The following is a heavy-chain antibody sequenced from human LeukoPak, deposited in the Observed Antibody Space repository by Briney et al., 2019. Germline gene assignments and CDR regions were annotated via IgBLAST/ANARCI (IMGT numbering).Heavy chain of an antibody. V-gene: IGHV4-34*01. CDR2: INHSGST. CDR3: ARDHSSASYTYYYYYMDV. Sequence: SETLSLTCAVYGGSFSSYYWSWIRQPPGKGLEWVGEINHSGSTNYNPSLKSRVIILVDTSKNQFSLRLSSATAADTAVYYCARDHSSASYTYYYYYMDVWGKGTTVTVSS. CDR1: GGSFSSYY. J-gene: IGHJ6*03. D-gene: IGHD1-26*01.